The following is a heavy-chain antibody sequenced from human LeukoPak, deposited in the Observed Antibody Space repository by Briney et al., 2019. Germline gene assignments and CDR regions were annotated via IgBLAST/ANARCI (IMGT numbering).Heavy chain of an antibody. CDR1: GGSISSGGYY. J-gene: IGHJ4*02. CDR2: IYYSGST. CDR3: ARGVRYFDWSLFDY. V-gene: IGHV4-31*03. Sequence: SQTLSLTCTVSGGSISSGGYYWSWLRQHPGKGLEWIGYIYYSGSTYYNPSLKSRVTISVDTSKNQFSLKLSSVTAADTAVYYCARGVRYFDWSLFDYWGQGTLVTVSS. D-gene: IGHD3-9*01.